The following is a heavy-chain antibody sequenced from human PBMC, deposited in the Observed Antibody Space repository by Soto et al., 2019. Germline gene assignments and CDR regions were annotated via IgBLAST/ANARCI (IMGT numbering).Heavy chain of an antibody. CDR1: GFTFSGSA. J-gene: IGHJ4*02. CDR2: ISYDGNNK. CDR3: ARGSGYSGYDPFDY. Sequence: GGSLRLSCAASGFTFSGSAMHWVRQAPGKGLEWVALISYDGNNKYYTNSVKGRFTISRDNSESTLFLQMSSLTPEDTAVYYCARGSGYSGYDPFDYWGQGTLVTVSS. D-gene: IGHD5-12*01. V-gene: IGHV3-30*04.